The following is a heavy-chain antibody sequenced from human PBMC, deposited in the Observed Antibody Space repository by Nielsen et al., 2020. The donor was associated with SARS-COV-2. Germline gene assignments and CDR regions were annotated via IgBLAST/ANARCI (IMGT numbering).Heavy chain of an antibody. CDR3: ARGGSYDFWGGVDY. V-gene: IGHV3-33*01. CDR1: GFIFGAYG. Sequence: GESLKISCAASGFIFGAYGMHWVRQAPGKGLEWVAAIWYDGGKKYYADSVEGRFTISRDNSNNMLYLQMNSLRADDTAVYYCARGGSYDFWGGVDYWGQGTLVTVSS. J-gene: IGHJ4*02. D-gene: IGHD3-3*01. CDR2: IWYDGGKK.